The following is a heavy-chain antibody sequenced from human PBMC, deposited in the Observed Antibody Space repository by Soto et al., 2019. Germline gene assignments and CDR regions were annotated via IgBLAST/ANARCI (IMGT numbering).Heavy chain of an antibody. CDR1: GYTFTSYG. CDR3: ARKNYDFWSGYGWFDP. J-gene: IGHJ5*02. Sequence: ASVKVSSNASGYTFTSYGISWVRQAPGQGLEWMGWISAYNGNTNYAQKLQGRVTMTTDTSTSTAYMELRSLRSDDTAVYYCARKNYDFWSGYGWFDPWGQGTLVTVSS. CDR2: ISAYNGNT. V-gene: IGHV1-18*01. D-gene: IGHD3-3*01.